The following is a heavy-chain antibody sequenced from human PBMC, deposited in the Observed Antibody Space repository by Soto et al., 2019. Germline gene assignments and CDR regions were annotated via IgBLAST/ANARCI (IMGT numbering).Heavy chain of an antibody. CDR1: GGAFRSYT. D-gene: IGHD6-19*01. Sequence: QVQLVQSGAEVKKPGSSVKVSCKASGGAFRSYTISWVRQAPGQGLEWMGGITPIFGAANYAQKFEGRGTISADKSTTKAYMELSNLTSEDTAVYYCARDEIAVANRVGMDVWGQGTTVIVSS. J-gene: IGHJ6*02. V-gene: IGHV1-69*06. CDR2: ITPIFGAA. CDR3: ARDEIAVANRVGMDV.